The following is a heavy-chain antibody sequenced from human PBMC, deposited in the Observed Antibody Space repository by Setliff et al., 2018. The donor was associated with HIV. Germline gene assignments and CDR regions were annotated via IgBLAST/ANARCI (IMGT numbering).Heavy chain of an antibody. Sequence: PSGTLSLTCTVSGDSITTNYWSWIRQSPGKGLEWIGSIYYGGSTNYNPSLKSRVTISLDTSRNQVFLNLTSVTAADTAVYYCARSIKAALRAGAFDVWGQGTMVTVSS. CDR3: ARSIKAALRAGAFDV. V-gene: IGHV4-59*01. CDR2: IYYGGST. J-gene: IGHJ3*01. D-gene: IGHD2-15*01. CDR1: GDSITTNY.